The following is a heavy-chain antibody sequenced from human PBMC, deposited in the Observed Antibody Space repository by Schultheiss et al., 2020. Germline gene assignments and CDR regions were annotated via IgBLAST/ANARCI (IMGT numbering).Heavy chain of an antibody. V-gene: IGHV1-18*01. CDR3: ARAAEAYCGGDCQVPY. CDR2: INPSGGST. D-gene: IGHD2-21*02. CDR1: GYSFTNYV. J-gene: IGHJ4*02. Sequence: AAVKVSFNASGYSFTNYVISWVRQAPGQGLEWMGIINPSGGSTSYAQKFQGRVTMTTDTSTSTAYMELRSLRSDDTAVYYCARAAEAYCGGDCQVPYWGQGTMVTVSS.